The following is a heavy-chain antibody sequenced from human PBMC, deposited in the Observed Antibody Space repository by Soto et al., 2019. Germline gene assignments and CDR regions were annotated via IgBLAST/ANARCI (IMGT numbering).Heavy chain of an antibody. D-gene: IGHD2-21*02. Sequence: QITLKESGPTLVKPTQTLTLTCTFSGFSLSTSGVGVGWIRQPPGKALEWLALIYWDNDKRYSPSLQSRLTITKDTSKNPVVLTMSNMDPGDTATYYCVHSRCGGDCLQSYPSHYYYGMDVWGQGTTVTFSS. V-gene: IGHV2-5*02. CDR3: VHSRCGGDCLQSYPSHYYYGMDV. CDR1: GFSLSTSGVG. CDR2: IYWDNDK. J-gene: IGHJ6*02.